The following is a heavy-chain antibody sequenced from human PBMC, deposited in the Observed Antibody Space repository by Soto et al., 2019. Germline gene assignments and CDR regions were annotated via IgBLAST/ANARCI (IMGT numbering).Heavy chain of an antibody. CDR1: GVTLTDVW. CDR3: AKEADISGYNPDY. Sequence: PGGSLRLSCVVSGVTLTDVWMNWVRQAPGKGLEWVSCIYSSADTYYTDSVKGRFTISRDSSENTLFLQMNSLRAEDTAVYYCAKEADISGYNPDYWGQGTQVTVSS. D-gene: IGHD3-22*01. J-gene: IGHJ4*02. CDR2: IYSSADT. V-gene: IGHV3-66*01.